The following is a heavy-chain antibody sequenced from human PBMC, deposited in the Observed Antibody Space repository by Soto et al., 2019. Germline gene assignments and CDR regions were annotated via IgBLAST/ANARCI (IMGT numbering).Heavy chain of an antibody. CDR1: GFTFSSYA. CDR2: ISSDGSRI. V-gene: IGHV3-30*18. Sequence: QVQLVESGGGVVQPGRSLRLSCAASGFTFSSYAMHWVRQAPGKGLEWVAVISSDGSRIYYADSVKGRYTIYRDNSKNTLYLQMNSLRPEVTAVYYCAKADSTLMGFDYWGQGTLVTVSS. J-gene: IGHJ4*02. CDR3: AKADSTLMGFDY. D-gene: IGHD2-15*01.